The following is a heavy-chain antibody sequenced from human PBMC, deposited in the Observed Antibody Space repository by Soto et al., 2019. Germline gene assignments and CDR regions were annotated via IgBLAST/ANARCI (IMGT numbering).Heavy chain of an antibody. CDR3: ARLTIAYYYGSGSYYKAANNWFEP. J-gene: IGHJ5*02. CDR2: IYYSGST. D-gene: IGHD3-10*01. Sequence: SETLSLTCTVSGGSISSYYWSWIRQPPGKGLEWIGYIYYSGSTNYNPSLKSRVTISVDTPKNQFSLKLSSVTAADTAVYYCARLTIAYYYGSGSYYKAANNWFEPWGQGTLVTVSS. V-gene: IGHV4-59*08. CDR1: GGSISSYY.